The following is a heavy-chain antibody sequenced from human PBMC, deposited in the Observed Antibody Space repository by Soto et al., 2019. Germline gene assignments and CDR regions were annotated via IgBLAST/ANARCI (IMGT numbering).Heavy chain of an antibody. CDR2: INPYNGNT. CDR1: GYTFTSYG. Sequence: ASVKVSCKASGYTFTSYGVTWVRQAPGQGLEWMGWINPYNGNTNYPQNLQGRVTLTTDTPTSTAYMDVRSLRSDDTAVYYCARGSFTASTGYYFAYWGQGSLVTVSS. V-gene: IGHV1-18*01. D-gene: IGHD4-4*01. CDR3: ARGSFTASTGYYFAY. J-gene: IGHJ4*02.